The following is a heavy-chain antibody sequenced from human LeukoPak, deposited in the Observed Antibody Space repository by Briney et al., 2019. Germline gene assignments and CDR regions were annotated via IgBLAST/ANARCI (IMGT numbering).Heavy chain of an antibody. V-gene: IGHV3-43*01. CDR1: GFTFDDYT. CDR3: QKEGPRYSIGLYPSQH. D-gene: IGHD6-19*01. CDR2: ISWDGGSP. J-gene: IGHJ1*01. Sequence: GGSLRLSCAASGFTFDDYTMHWVRQAPGKGLEWVSLISWDGGSPYYADSVKGRFTISRDNSKNSLYLQMNSLRTEDTALYYWQKEGPRYSIGLYPSQHWGQATLVTVSS.